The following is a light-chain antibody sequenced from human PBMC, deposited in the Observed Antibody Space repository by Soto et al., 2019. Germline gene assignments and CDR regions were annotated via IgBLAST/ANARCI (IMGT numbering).Light chain of an antibody. CDR2: CAS. V-gene: IGKV4-1*01. J-gene: IGKJ4*01. CDR3: QQYFSNTLT. Sequence: DIVMTQSPDSLAVSLGERATINCKSSQSVLYSSKNKNYLAWYQQKPGQPPKLLIYCASTRESGVPDRFSGSGSGTDFTLTISSLQAEDVAVYYCQQYFSNTLTFGGGTKVDIK. CDR1: QSVLYSSKNKNY.